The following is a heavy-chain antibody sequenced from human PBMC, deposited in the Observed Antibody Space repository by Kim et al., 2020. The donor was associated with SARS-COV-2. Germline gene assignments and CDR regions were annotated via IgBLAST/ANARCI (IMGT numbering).Heavy chain of an antibody. CDR3: AKGIRDDYGGSYFDY. J-gene: IGHJ4*02. CDR1: GFTFSSYE. Sequence: GGSLRLSCAASGFTFSSYEMNWVRQAPGKGLEWVSYISSSGSTIYYADSVKGRFTISRDNAKNSLYLQMNSLRAEDTAVYYCAKGIRDDYGGSYFDYWGQGTLVTVSS. V-gene: IGHV3-48*03. D-gene: IGHD4-17*01. CDR2: ISSSGSTI.